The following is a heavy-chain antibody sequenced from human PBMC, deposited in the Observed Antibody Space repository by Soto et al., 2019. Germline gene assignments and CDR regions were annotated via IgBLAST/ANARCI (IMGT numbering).Heavy chain of an antibody. V-gene: IGHV3-23*01. D-gene: IGHD7-27*01. CDR3: AKDRQPGDRQYYFDY. CDR1: GFTFSSYA. Sequence: GGSLRLSCAASGFTFSSYAMSWVLQAPGKGLEWVSDIRVSGGSTYADSVKGRFTISRDNSKNTLYLQMNSLRAEDTAVYYCAKDRQPGDRQYYFDYWGQGTLVTVSS. J-gene: IGHJ4*02. CDR2: IRVSGGST.